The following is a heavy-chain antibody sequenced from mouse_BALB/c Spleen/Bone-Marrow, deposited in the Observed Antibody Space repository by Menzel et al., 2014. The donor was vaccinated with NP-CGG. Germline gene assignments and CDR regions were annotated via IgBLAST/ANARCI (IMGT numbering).Heavy chain of an antibody. CDR1: GYTFTCYY. Sequence: QVQLQQPGAELVKPGASVKLSCKSSGYTFTCYYMYWVKQRPGQGLEWIGGINPSNGGTNFNEKFKSKATLTVDKSSSTAYMQLSSLTSEDSAVYYRTREGTFFAYWGQGTLVTVSA. CDR2: INPSNGGT. CDR3: TREGTFFAY. D-gene: IGHD3-3*01. V-gene: IGHV1S81*02. J-gene: IGHJ3*01.